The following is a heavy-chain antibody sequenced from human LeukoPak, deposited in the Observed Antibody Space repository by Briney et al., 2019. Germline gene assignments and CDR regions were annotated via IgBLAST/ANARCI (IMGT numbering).Heavy chain of an antibody. D-gene: IGHD1-26*01. CDR2: IIPIFGTT. CDR3: ASDRGGGSYDSGAFDI. V-gene: IGHV1-69*01. J-gene: IGHJ3*02. Sequence: GASVNVSCKASGGTFSSYTISWVRQAPGQGLEWMGGIIPIFGTTNYAQKFQGRVTITADESTSTAYMELSSLRSEDTAVYYCASDRGGGSYDSGAFDIWGQGTMVTVSS. CDR1: GGTFSSYT.